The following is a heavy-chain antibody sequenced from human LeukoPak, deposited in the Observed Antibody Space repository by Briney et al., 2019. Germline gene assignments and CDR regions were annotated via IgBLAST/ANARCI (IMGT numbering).Heavy chain of an antibody. CDR1: GGSISSSSYY. J-gene: IGHJ4*02. Sequence: SETLSLTCTVSGGSISSSSYYWGWIRQPPGKGLEWIGSIYYSGSTHYNPSLKSRVTISVDTSKNQFSLKLSSVTAADTAVYYCAGFVYSGSSDYWGQGTLVTVSS. D-gene: IGHD1-26*01. V-gene: IGHV4-39*01. CDR2: IYYSGST. CDR3: AGFVYSGSSDY.